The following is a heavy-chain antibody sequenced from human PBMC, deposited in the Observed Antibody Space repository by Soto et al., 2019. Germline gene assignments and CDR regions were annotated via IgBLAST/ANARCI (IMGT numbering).Heavy chain of an antibody. Sequence: GGSLRLSCAASGFTFSSYGMHWVRQAPGKGLEWVAVISYDGSNKYSADSVKGRFTISRDNSKNTLYLQMNSLRAEDTAVYYCAKEGSSGWTLDYWGQGTLVTVSS. J-gene: IGHJ4*02. CDR3: AKEGSSGWTLDY. D-gene: IGHD6-19*01. CDR2: ISYDGSNK. CDR1: GFTFSSYG. V-gene: IGHV3-30*18.